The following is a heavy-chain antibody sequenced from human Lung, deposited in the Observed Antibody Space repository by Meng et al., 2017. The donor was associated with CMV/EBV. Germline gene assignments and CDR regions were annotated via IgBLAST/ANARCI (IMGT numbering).Heavy chain of an antibody. V-gene: IGHV3-30*18. Sequence: CAASGFSFSSYAMHWVRQAPGKGLEWVALIAHDGSRTSYADSVMGRFTISRDDSMKMVFLQMNTLRGDDTAVYYCAKGTVTSAGIDHWGQGSLVIVSS. CDR3: AKGTVTSAGIDH. J-gene: IGHJ5*02. CDR1: GFSFSSYA. D-gene: IGHD4-17*01. CDR2: IAHDGSRT.